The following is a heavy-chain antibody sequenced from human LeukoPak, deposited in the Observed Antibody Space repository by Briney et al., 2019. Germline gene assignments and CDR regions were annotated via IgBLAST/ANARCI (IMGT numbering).Heavy chain of an antibody. D-gene: IGHD5-18*01. CDR2: INPRSGDT. V-gene: IGHV1-2*02. Sequence: ASVTVTCITYGSTFTGYFMHWVRHATGHGLEWVGWINPRSGDTNHSHSIAGRVTLTRDTSITTVSMAVSRLRSHHTGVFYCATGWIHHTEVFPYWVQRTLVTVSS. CDR1: GSTFTGYF. J-gene: IGHJ4*02. CDR3: ATGWIHHTEVFPY.